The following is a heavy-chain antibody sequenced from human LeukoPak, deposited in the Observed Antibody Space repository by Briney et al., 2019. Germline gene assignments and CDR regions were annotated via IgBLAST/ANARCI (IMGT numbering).Heavy chain of an antibody. CDR3: ARAGLAAVTYYFDY. CDR1: GFTFSSYS. D-gene: IGHD6-13*01. J-gene: IGHJ4*02. V-gene: IGHV3-48*02. Sequence: GGSLRLSCAASGFTFSSYSMNWVRQAPGKGLEWASYISSSSTIYYADSVKGRFTISRDNAKNSLYLQMNSLRDEDTAVYYCARAGLAAVTYYFDYWGQGTLVTVSS. CDR2: ISSSSTI.